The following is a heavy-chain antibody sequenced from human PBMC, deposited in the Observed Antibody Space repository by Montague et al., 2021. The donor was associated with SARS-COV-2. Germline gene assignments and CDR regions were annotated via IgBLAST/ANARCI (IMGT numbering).Heavy chain of an antibody. J-gene: IGHJ3*02. CDR3: ARVRGITMIVVVIAGAFDI. CDR1: GGSISSGSYY. Sequence: TLSLTCSVSGGSISSGSYYWSWIRQPAGKGLEWIGRIYVNGRIFISGRTKYNPSLKSRVIISLDTSENQFSLKLSSVTAADTAVYYCARVRGITMIVVVIAGAFDIWGQGTMVTVSS. V-gene: IGHV4-61*02. D-gene: IGHD3-22*01. CDR2: IYVNGRIFISGRT.